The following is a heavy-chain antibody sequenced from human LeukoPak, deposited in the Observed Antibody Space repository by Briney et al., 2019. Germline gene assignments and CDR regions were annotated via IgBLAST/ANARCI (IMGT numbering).Heavy chain of an antibody. CDR3: ARGRKSLYYGDYVWYFDY. Sequence: SETLSLTCAVHGGSFSGYYWSWIRQPPGKGLEWIGEINHSGSTNYNPSLKSRVTISVDTSKNQFSLKLSSVTAADTAVYYCARGRKSLYYGDYVWYFDYWGQGTLVTVSS. D-gene: IGHD4-17*01. CDR2: INHSGST. J-gene: IGHJ4*02. CDR1: GGSFSGYY. V-gene: IGHV4-34*01.